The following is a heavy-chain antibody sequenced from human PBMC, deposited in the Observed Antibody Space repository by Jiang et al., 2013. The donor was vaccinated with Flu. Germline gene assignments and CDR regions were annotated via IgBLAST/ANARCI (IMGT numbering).Heavy chain of an antibody. J-gene: IGHJ4*02. Sequence: SGGSFSSYAMNWVRQAPGQGLEWMGGINHIFGTTDYAQKFQGRVTITSDKSTSTAYMDLSSLRSEDTAVYYCARSSWGYSYGPFEYWGQGTLVTVSS. V-gene: IGHV1-69*06. CDR2: INHIFGTT. D-gene: IGHD5-18*01. CDR1: GGSFSSYA. CDR3: ARSSWGYSYGPFEY.